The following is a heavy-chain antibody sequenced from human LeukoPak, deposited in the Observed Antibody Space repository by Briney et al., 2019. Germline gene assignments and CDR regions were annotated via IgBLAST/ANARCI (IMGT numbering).Heavy chain of an antibody. J-gene: IGHJ3*02. V-gene: IGHV3-23*01. CDR1: GFTFSSYA. CDR3: AKDRPHYYYGSGSYYAQYDAFDI. Sequence: GGSLRLSCAASGFTFSSYAMSWVRQAPGKGLEWVSAISGSGGSAYYADSVKGRFTISRDNSKNTLYLQMNSLRAEEPALYYCAKDRPHYYYGSGSYYAQYDAFDIWGQGTMVTVSS. D-gene: IGHD3-10*01. CDR2: ISGSGGSA.